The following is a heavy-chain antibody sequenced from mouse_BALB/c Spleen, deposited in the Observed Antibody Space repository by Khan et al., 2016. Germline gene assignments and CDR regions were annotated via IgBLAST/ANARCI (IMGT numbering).Heavy chain of an antibody. J-gene: IGHJ4*01. Sequence: EVQLQESGPGLVKPSQSLSLTCSVIGYSITSGYYWNWIRQFPGNKLEWLGYISYDGNNNYNPSLKHRISITRDTSKNQFFLKLNSVTTEDTATYYCAIFYYGSHYYYYAMDYWGQGTSVTVSS. CDR2: ISYDGNN. CDR3: AIFYYGSHYYYYAMDY. D-gene: IGHD1-1*01. V-gene: IGHV3-6*02. CDR1: GYSITSGYY.